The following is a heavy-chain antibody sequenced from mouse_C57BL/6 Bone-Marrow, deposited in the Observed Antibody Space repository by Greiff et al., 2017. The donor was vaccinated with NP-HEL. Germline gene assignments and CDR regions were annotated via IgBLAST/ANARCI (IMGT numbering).Heavy chain of an antibody. J-gene: IGHJ2*01. CDR2: IYPRDGST. V-gene: IGHV1-78*01. CDR3: ARFTTVVAYYFDY. D-gene: IGHD1-1*01. CDR1: GYTFTDHT. Sequence: VMLVESDAELVKPGASVKISCKVSGYTFTDHTIHWMKQRPEQGLEWIGYIYPRDGSTKYNEKFKGKATLTADKSSSTAYMQLNSLTSEDSAVYFCARFTTVVAYYFDYWGQGTTLTVSS.